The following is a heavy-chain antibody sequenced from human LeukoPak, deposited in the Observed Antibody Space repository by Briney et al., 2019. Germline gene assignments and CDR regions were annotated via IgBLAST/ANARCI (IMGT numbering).Heavy chain of an antibody. D-gene: IGHD3-10*01. CDR3: ARGWYYYGPGAVYFDY. V-gene: IGHV4-61*01. CDR2: IYYSGST. CDR1: GGSVSSGSYY. Sequence: SETLSLTCTVSGGSVSSGSYYWSWIRQPPGKGLEWIGYIYYSGSTNYNPSLKSRVTISVDTSKNQFSLKPSSVTAADTAVYYCARGWYYYGPGAVYFDYWGQGTLVTVSS. J-gene: IGHJ4*02.